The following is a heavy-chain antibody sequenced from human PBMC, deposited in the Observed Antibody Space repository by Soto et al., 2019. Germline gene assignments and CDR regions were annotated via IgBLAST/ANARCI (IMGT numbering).Heavy chain of an antibody. CDR2: IYYSGST. Sequence: SETLSLTCTVSGGSISSYYWSWIRQPPGKGLEWIGYIYYSGSTNYNPSLKSRVTISVDTSKNQFSLKLSSVTAADTAVYYCARIRGRDFLYYFDYWGQGTLVTVSS. V-gene: IGHV4-59*08. CDR3: ARIRGRDFLYYFDY. D-gene: IGHD3-10*01. J-gene: IGHJ4*02. CDR1: GGSISSYY.